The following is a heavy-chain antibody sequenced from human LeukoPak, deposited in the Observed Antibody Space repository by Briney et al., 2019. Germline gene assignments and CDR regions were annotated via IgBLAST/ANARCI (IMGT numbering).Heavy chain of an antibody. CDR3: AKDPAELLWFGELPTH. CDR2: ISYDGSNK. J-gene: IGHJ4*02. V-gene: IGHV3-30*18. D-gene: IGHD3-10*01. Sequence: GGSLRLSCAASGFTFSSYGMHWVRQAPGKGLEWVAVISYDGSNKYYADSVKGRFTISRDNSKNTLYLQMNSLRAEDTAVYYCAKDPAELLWFGELPTHWGQGTLVTVSS. CDR1: GFTFSSYG.